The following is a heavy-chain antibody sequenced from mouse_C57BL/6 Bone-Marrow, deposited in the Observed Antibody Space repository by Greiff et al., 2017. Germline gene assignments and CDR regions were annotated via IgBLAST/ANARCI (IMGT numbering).Heavy chain of an antibody. CDR1: GFSLSTSGMG. J-gene: IGHJ2*01. CDR2: TYWDDDK. CDR3: SRCLLLFDY. V-gene: IGHV8-12*01. Sequence: QVTLQESGPGILQSSQTLSLTCSFSGFSLSTSGMGVSWIRQPSGQGLEWLAHTYWDDDKRYNPSLKRPPSISKDTSRNQVFLQITSVDTADTAKYYCSRCLLLFDYWGQGTTLTVSS.